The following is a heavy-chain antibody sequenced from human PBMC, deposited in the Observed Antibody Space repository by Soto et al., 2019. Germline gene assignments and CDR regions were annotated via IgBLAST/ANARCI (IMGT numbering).Heavy chain of an antibody. CDR1: GFTFSSYG. CDR3: ARDMAVAGNYYYSGMDV. CDR2: IWYDGSNK. D-gene: IGHD6-19*01. Sequence: PGGSLRLSCAASGFTFSSYGMHWVRQAPGKGLEWVAVIWYDGSNKYYADSVKGRFTISRDNSKNTLYLQMNSLRAEDTAVYYCARDMAVAGNYYYSGMDVWGQETTATASS. J-gene: IGHJ6*02. V-gene: IGHV3-33*01.